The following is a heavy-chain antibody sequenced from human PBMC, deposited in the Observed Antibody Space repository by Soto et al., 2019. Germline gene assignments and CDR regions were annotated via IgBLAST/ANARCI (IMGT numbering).Heavy chain of an antibody. J-gene: IGHJ2*01. CDR3: VKDRDRSSWYFSPFDL. D-gene: IGHD6-13*01. Sequence: GGSLRLSCSASGFTFSSYSMHWVRQAPGKGLEYVSVISNSGSSTYYADSVKGRFTIYRDNPKNTLYLQMSTLRVEDTAVYYCVKDRDRSSWYFSPFDLWGRGTLVTVSS. CDR1: GFTFSSYS. V-gene: IGHV3-64D*06. CDR2: ISNSGSST.